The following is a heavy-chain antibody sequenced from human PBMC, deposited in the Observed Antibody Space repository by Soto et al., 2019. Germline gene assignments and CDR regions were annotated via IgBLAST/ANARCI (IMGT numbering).Heavy chain of an antibody. J-gene: IGHJ4*02. CDR2: ISGSGGST. D-gene: IGHD3-10*01. CDR3: AKDGDALWFGELGVPFDY. Sequence: QAGGSLRLSCAASGFTFSSYAMSWVRQAPGKGLEWVSAISGSGGSTYYADSVKGRFTISRDNSKNTLYLQMNSLRAEDTAVYYCAKDGDALWFGELGVPFDYWGQGTLVTVSS. V-gene: IGHV3-23*01. CDR1: GFTFSSYA.